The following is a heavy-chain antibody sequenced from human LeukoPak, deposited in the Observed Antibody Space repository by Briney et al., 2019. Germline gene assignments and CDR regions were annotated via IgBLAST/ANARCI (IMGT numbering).Heavy chain of an antibody. CDR3: ARSYSSGSYYSPFDP. CDR1: GGSISSFY. V-gene: IGHV4-59*01. Sequence: PSETLSLTCTVSGGSISSFYWSWIRQPPGKGLEWIGYIYYTGNTNYNPSLTSRVTISLDTSKSQFSLKLSSVTAADTAVYYCARSYSSGSYYSPFDPWGQETLVTVSS. J-gene: IGHJ5*02. CDR2: IYYTGNT. D-gene: IGHD3-10*01.